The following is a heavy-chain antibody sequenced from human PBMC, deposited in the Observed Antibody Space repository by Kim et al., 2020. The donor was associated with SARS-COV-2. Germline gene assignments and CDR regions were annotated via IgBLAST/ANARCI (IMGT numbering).Heavy chain of an antibody. CDR1: GFTFSSYS. CDR3: AREGSSSWSYYYGMDV. J-gene: IGHJ6*02. Sequence: GGSLRLSCAASGFTFSSYSMNWVRQAPGKGLEWVSYISSSSSTIYYADSVKGRFTISRDNAKNSLYLQMNSLRDEDTAVYYCAREGSSSWSYYYGMDVWGQGTTVTVSS. V-gene: IGHV3-48*02. CDR2: ISSSSSTI. D-gene: IGHD6-13*01.